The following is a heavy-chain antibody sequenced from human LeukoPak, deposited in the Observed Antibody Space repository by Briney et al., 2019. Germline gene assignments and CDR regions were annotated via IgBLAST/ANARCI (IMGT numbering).Heavy chain of an antibody. J-gene: IGHJ3*02. V-gene: IGHV3-74*01. CDR1: GFTLNGYW. D-gene: IGHD6-19*01. Sequence: GGSLRLSCAAPGFTLNGYWMHWVRQAPGKGLVWVSRINSDGSTTRYADSVKGRLTISRDNAKNTLYLQMNSLRAEDTAVYYCARDNLAGTLLHAFDIWGQGTMVTVSS. CDR2: INSDGSTT. CDR3: ARDNLAGTLLHAFDI.